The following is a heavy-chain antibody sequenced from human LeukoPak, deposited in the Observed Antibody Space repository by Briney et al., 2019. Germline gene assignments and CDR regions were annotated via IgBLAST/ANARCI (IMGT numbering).Heavy chain of an antibody. CDR3: ARWESADLSALGY. J-gene: IGHJ4*02. CDR2: IYPGDSDT. CDR1: GYSFTSYW. D-gene: IGHD1-26*01. Sequence: RGESLKISRKGSGYSFTSYWIGWVRQMPGKGLEWMGIIYPGDSDTRYRPSFQGQVTISADKSISTAYLQWSSLKASDTAMYYCARWESADLSALGYWGQGTLVTVSS. V-gene: IGHV5-51*01.